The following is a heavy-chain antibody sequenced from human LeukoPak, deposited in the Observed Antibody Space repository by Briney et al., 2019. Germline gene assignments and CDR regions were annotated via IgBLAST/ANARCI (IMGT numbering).Heavy chain of an antibody. CDR2: IYYSGST. V-gene: IGHV4-59*01. Sequence: SETLSLTCTVSGGSISNYYWSWIRPPPGKGLEWIGYIYYSGSTYYNPSLRSRVTISVDTSKNQFSLNLNSVTAADTAVYYCARALSGTYGLFQHWGQGTLVTVSS. D-gene: IGHD1-26*01. CDR3: ARALSGTYGLFQH. J-gene: IGHJ1*01. CDR1: GGSISNYY.